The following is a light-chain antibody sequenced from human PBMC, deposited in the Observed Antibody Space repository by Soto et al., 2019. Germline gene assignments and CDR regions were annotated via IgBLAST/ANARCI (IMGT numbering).Light chain of an antibody. CDR1: QSISSW. Sequence: DIQIAQSPSTLSASVGDRVTITCRASQSISSWLAWYQQKPGKAPKLLIYKASSLESGVPSRFSRSGSGTEFTLPISSLQPDDFATYDCQQYNSYWTFGQGTKVEL. V-gene: IGKV1-5*03. J-gene: IGKJ1*01. CDR3: QQYNSYWT. CDR2: KAS.